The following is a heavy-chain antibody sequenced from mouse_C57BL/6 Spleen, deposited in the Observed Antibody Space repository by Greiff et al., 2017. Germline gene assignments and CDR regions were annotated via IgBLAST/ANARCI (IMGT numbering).Heavy chain of an antibody. J-gene: IGHJ1*03. CDR1: GYAFSSSW. CDR2: IYPGDGDT. D-gene: IGHD2-5*01. Sequence: QVQPQQSGPELVKPGASVKISCKASGYAFSSSWMNWVKQRPGKGLEWIGRIYPGDGDTNYNGKFKGKATLTADKSSSTAYMQLSSLTSEDSAVYFCAGGYSNRYLDVWGTGTTVTVSS. V-gene: IGHV1-82*01. CDR3: AGGYSNRYLDV.